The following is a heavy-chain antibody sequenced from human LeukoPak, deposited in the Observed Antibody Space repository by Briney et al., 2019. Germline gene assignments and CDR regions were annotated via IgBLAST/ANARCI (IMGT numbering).Heavy chain of an antibody. Sequence: PGGSLRLSCASSGFTFSSYGMPWVPQAPGKGLELVAVISYDGSNKYYADSVKGRFTISRDNSKNTLYLQMNSLRAEDTAVYYCAKSISTTVIFDYWGQGTLVTVSS. D-gene: IGHD3-3*02. CDR3: AKSISTTVIFDY. CDR2: ISYDGSNK. J-gene: IGHJ4*02. CDR1: GFTFSSYG. V-gene: IGHV3-30*18.